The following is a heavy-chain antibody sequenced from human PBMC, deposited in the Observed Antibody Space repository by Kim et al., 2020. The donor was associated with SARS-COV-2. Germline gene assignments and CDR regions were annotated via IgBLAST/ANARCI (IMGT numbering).Heavy chain of an antibody. D-gene: IGHD1-26*01. V-gene: IGHV1-3*01. CDR3: ARDPDKVGATFHFDY. Sequence: ASVKVSCKASGYTFTSYAMHWVRQAPGQRLEWMGWINAGNGNTKYSQKFQGRVTITRDTSASTAYMELSSLRSEDTAVYYCARDPDKVGATFHFDYWGQGTLVTVSS. CDR1: GYTFTSYA. CDR2: INAGNGNT. J-gene: IGHJ4*02.